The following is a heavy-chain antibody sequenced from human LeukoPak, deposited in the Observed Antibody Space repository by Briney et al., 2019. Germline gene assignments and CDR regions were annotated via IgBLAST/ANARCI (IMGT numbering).Heavy chain of an antibody. J-gene: IGHJ6*02. CDR2: IYPGDSDT. CDR3: ARSGWFGELPYYYYYYGMDV. CDR1: GYSFTSYW. V-gene: IGHV5-51*01. D-gene: IGHD3-10*01. Sequence: ESLKISCKGSGYSFTSYWIGWVRQMPGKGLEWMGIIYPGDSDTRYSPSFQGQVTISADKSISTAYLQWSSLKASDTAMYYCARSGWFGELPYYYYYYGMDVWGQGTTVTVSS.